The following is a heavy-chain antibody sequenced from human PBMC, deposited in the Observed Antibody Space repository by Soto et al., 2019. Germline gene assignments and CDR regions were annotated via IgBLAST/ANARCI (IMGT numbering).Heavy chain of an antibody. CDR1: GYPFSKYG. Sequence: QLPLVQSGGEVKKPGASVRVSCEAYGYPFSKYGISWIRQAPGQGLEGMGWIKPDNGNTDYAQKFQGRVTMTTDTSSNTAYMELRSLRSDDTAVYYCATSYDSGFDPWGQGTLVSVSS. CDR2: IKPDNGNT. V-gene: IGHV1-18*04. D-gene: IGHD5-12*01. CDR3: ATSYDSGFDP. J-gene: IGHJ5*02.